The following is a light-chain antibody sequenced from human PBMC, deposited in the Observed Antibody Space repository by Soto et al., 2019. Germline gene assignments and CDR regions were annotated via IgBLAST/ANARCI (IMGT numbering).Light chain of an antibody. CDR1: QSISSY. Sequence: DIQMTQSPSSLSASVGDRVTITCRASQSISSYLNWYQQKPGKAPNVLIYAASSLQSGVPSRFSGSGSGTDFTLTISNLQPEDSATYYCQQSYSTPLTFGGGTKVDIK. CDR3: QQSYSTPLT. J-gene: IGKJ4*01. V-gene: IGKV1-39*01. CDR2: AAS.